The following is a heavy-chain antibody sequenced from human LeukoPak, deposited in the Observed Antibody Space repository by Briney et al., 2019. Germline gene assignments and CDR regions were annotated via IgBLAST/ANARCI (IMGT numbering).Heavy chain of an antibody. V-gene: IGHV3-30-3*01. CDR2: ISYDGSNK. Sequence: GGSLRLSCAASGFTFSSYAMHWVRQAPGKGLEWVAVISYDGSNKYYADSVKGRFTISRDNSKNTLYLQMNSLRAEDTAVYYCARDLQVGQWLGDNAFDIRGQGTMVTVSS. J-gene: IGHJ3*02. CDR3: ARDLQVGQWLGDNAFDI. D-gene: IGHD6-19*01. CDR1: GFTFSSYA.